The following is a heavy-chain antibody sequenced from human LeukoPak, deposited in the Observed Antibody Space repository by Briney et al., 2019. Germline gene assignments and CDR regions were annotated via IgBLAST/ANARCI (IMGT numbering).Heavy chain of an antibody. V-gene: IGHV4-4*07. J-gene: IGHJ4*02. CDR3: ARSIAAAGSDPFDY. D-gene: IGHD6-13*01. Sequence: SETLSLTCTVSGGSISSYYWSCIRQPAGKGLEWIGRIYTSGSTNYNPSLKSRVTMSVDTSKNQFSLKLSSVTAADTAVYYCARSIAAAGSDPFDYWGQGTLVTVSS. CDR1: GGSISSYY. CDR2: IYTSGST.